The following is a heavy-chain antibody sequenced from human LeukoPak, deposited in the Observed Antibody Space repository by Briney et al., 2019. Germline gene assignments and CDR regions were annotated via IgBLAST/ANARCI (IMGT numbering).Heavy chain of an antibody. Sequence: GGSLRLSCAASGFTVSSNYMSWVRQAPGKGLEWVSVIYSGGSTYYADSVKGRFTISRDNAKNSLYLQMNSLRAEDTAVYYCARNSSRYSSGWYPPYYFDYWGQGTLVTVSS. CDR3: ARNSSRYSSGWYPPYYFDY. CDR2: IYSGGST. CDR1: GFTVSSNY. V-gene: IGHV3-53*01. D-gene: IGHD6-19*01. J-gene: IGHJ4*02.